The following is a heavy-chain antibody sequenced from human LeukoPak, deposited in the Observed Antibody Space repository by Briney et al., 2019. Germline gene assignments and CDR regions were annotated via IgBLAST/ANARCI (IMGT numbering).Heavy chain of an antibody. CDR2: IYPGDSDT. V-gene: IGHV5-51*01. CDR3: ARADYGDYVKLRYFDL. Sequence: GESLKISCQGSGYSFSNYWIGWVRQRHGKGLDLVGIIYPGDSDTRYSPSFQGQVTISADKSISPAYLQWSSLRASDTAMYYCARADYGDYVKLRYFDLWGRGTLVTVSS. J-gene: IGHJ2*01. D-gene: IGHD4-17*01. CDR1: GYSFSNYW.